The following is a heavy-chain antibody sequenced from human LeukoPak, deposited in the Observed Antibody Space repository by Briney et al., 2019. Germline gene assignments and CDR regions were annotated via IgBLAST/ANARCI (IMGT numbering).Heavy chain of an antibody. D-gene: IGHD1-26*01. Sequence: ESLKISCKTSGYIFTTYWLGWVRPMPGKGLEWMGIIYPGDSVTRYNPSFQDQVTIAADKSVSTTYLQWSSLKASDTAIYYCARQGYSVTRGICDSWGQGTLVTVSS. CDR2: IYPGDSVT. CDR1: GYIFTTYW. J-gene: IGHJ4*02. CDR3: ARQGYSVTRGICDS. V-gene: IGHV5-51*01.